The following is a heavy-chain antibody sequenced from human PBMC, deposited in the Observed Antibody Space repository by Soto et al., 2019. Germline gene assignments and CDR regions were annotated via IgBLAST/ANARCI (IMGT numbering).Heavy chain of an antibody. V-gene: IGHV3-33*01. CDR1: GFTFSSYG. D-gene: IGHD3-9*01. CDR3: ARETYYDILTGHYYFDY. Sequence: GGSLRLSCAASGFTFSSYGMHWVRQAPGKGLEWVAVIWYDGSNKYYADSVKGRFTISRDNSKNTLYLQMNSLRAEDTAVYYCARETYYDILTGHYYFDYWAQGTLVTVSS. J-gene: IGHJ4*02. CDR2: IWYDGSNK.